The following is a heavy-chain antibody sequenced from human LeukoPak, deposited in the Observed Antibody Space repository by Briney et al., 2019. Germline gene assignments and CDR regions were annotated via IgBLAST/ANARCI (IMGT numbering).Heavy chain of an antibody. CDR1: GFTVSSNY. CDR3: AKDWSKFDS. CDR2: ISYDGSNK. J-gene: IGHJ4*02. D-gene: IGHD2-8*02. V-gene: IGHV3-30*18. Sequence: PGGSLRLSCVASGFTVSSNYMSWVRRAPGKGLEWVAVISYDGSNKYYADSVKGRFTISRDNSRNTLYLQMNSLRAEDTAVNYCAKDWSKFDSWGQGTLVTVSS.